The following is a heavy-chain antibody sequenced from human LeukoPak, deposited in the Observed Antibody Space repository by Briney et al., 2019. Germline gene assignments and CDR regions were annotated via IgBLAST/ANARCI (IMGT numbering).Heavy chain of an antibody. Sequence: SETLSLTCTVSGGSISSGNYYWSWIRQHPGKGLEWIGFIYYSGSTYYNPSLKSRVTISVDTSKNQFSLKLSSVTAADTAVYYCARHRDYYDSSGYFPPYFDYWGQGTLVTVSS. CDR3: ARHRDYYDSSGYFPPYFDY. CDR2: IYYSGST. J-gene: IGHJ4*02. CDR1: GGSISSGNYY. D-gene: IGHD3-22*01. V-gene: IGHV4-30-4*08.